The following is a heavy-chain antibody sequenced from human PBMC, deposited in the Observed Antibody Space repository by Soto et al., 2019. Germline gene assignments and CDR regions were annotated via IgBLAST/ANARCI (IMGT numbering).Heavy chain of an antibody. CDR2: ISSNGGST. CDR1: GFTVSSYA. J-gene: IGHJ4*02. Sequence: PGGSLRLSWGASGFTVSSYAMHWVRQAPGKGLEYVSAISSNGGSTYYANSVKGRFTISRDNSKNTLYLQMGSLRAEDMAVYYCARGPGYYFDYWGQGT. V-gene: IGHV3-64*01. CDR3: ARGPGYYFDY.